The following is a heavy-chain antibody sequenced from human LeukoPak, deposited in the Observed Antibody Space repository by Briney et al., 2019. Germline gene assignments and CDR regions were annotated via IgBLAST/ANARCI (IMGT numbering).Heavy chain of an antibody. CDR3: ARRGSGLNWFDP. D-gene: IGHD3-16*01. CDR2: IHYSGST. V-gene: IGHV4-39*07. J-gene: IGHJ5*02. Sequence: SETLSLTCTVSGGSVSSSSYFWAWIRQPPGKELEWIGSIHYSGSTFYNPSLKSRVTVSVETSTNQFSLRLSSVTAADTAVYYCARRGSGLNWFDPWGQGTLVTVSS. CDR1: GGSVSSSSYF.